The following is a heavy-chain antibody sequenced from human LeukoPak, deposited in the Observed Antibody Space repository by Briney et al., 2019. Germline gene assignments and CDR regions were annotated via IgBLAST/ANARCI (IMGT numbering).Heavy chain of an antibody. D-gene: IGHD6-6*01. CDR3: ARDFYLGAARYYFDY. Sequence: GGSLRLSCAASGFTFSNYAMHRVRQAPGKGLEWVAIISYDGSNKYYADSVKGRFTISRDNSKNTLYLQMNSLREEDTAVYYCARDFYLGAARYYFDYWGQGTLVTGSS. J-gene: IGHJ4*02. CDR1: GFTFSNYA. V-gene: IGHV3-30*04. CDR2: ISYDGSNK.